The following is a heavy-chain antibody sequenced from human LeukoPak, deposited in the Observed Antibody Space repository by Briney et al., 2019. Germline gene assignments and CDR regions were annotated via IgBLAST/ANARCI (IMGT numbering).Heavy chain of an antibody. CDR1: GGSISSYY. J-gene: IGHJ4*02. CDR2: IYTSGST. Sequence: SETLSLTCTVSGGSISSYYWSWIRQPAGKGLEWIGRIYTSGSTNYNPSLKSRVTMSVDTSKNQFSLKLSSVTAADTAVYHCARDKLQWEPFDYWGQGTLVTVSS. CDR3: ARDKLQWEPFDY. V-gene: IGHV4-4*07. D-gene: IGHD1-26*01.